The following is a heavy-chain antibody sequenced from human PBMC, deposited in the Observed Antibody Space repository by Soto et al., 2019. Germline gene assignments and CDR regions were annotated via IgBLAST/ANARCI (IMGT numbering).Heavy chain of an antibody. V-gene: IGHV3-30*18. D-gene: IGHD3-3*01. CDR1: GFTFSSYG. Sequence: GGSLRLSCAASGFTFSSYGMHWVRQAPGKGLEWVAVISHDGSNKYYADSVKGRFTISRDNSKNTLNMQTNSLRAEVTAVYYCAKAHITIFGGPFASWGQGTLVTVSS. J-gene: IGHJ4*02. CDR2: ISHDGSNK. CDR3: AKAHITIFGGPFAS.